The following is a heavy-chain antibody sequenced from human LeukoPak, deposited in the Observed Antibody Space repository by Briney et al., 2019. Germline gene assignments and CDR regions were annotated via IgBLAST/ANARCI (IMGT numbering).Heavy chain of an antibody. V-gene: IGHV4-34*01. CDR2: INHSGST. J-gene: IGHJ4*02. CDR1: GGSFSGYY. CDR3: ARARAHLKYYYDSSGYYYFDY. Sequence: PSETLPLTCAVYGGSFSGYYWSWIRQPPGKGLEWIGEINHSGSTNYNPSLKSRVTISVDTSKNQFSLKLNSVTAADTAVYYCARARAHLKYYYDSSGYYYFDYWGQGTLVTVSS. D-gene: IGHD3-22*01.